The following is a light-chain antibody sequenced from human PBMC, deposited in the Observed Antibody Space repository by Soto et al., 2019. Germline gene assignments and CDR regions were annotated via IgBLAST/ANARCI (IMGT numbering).Light chain of an antibody. CDR3: QHSYSAPYT. CDR1: QRISTY. Sequence: DIQLTQSPSSLSASVGDRVTITCRASQRISTYLTWYQQKPGKAPIILIYAASSLLSGVPLRFGGSGYGTDFTLTISSLELEDFATYYCQHSYSAPYTFCRGTKLEIK. J-gene: IGKJ2*01. CDR2: AAS. V-gene: IGKV1-39*01.